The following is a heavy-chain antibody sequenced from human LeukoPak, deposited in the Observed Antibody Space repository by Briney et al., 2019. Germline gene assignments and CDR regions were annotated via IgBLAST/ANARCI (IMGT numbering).Heavy chain of an antibody. D-gene: IGHD3-22*01. CDR1: GFTFSSYA. CDR3: AKDPTYYYESSGYYHFDY. V-gene: IGHV3-23*01. Sequence: TGGSLRLSCAASGFTFSSYAMSWVRQAPGKGLEWVSVISGSGASTYYADSVKGRFTISRDNSKSTPYLQMNSLRAEDTAVYYCAKDPTYYYESSGYYHFDYWGQGTLVTVSS. J-gene: IGHJ4*02. CDR2: ISGSGAST.